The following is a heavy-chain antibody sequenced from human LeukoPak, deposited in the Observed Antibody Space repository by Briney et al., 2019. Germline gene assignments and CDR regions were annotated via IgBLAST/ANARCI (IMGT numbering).Heavy chain of an antibody. V-gene: IGHV3-23*01. CDR3: ARHWNYGY. Sequence: GGSLRLSCAASGFTFRSYAMSWVRQAPGKGLEWVSTVTGGGGTTYYADSVKGRFTISRDNSKNTLYLQMNSLRAEDTAVYYCARHWNYGYWGQGTLVTVSS. CDR1: GFTFRSYA. CDR2: VTGGGGTT. J-gene: IGHJ4*02. D-gene: IGHD1-7*01.